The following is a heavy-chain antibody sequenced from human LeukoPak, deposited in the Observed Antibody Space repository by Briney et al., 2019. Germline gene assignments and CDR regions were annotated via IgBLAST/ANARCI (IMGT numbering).Heavy chain of an antibody. J-gene: IGHJ3*02. CDR1: GGTFSSYA. D-gene: IGHD2-2*01. Sequence: ASVKVSCKASGGTFSSYAISWVRQAPGQGLEWMGGIIPIFGTANYAQKFQGRVTITADESTSTAYMELSSLRSEDTAVYYCARGLVDIEEANIVVVPAAVGTHQDAFDIWGQGTMVTVSS. CDR2: IIPIFGTA. V-gene: IGHV1-69*13. CDR3: ARGLVDIEEANIVVVPAAVGTHQDAFDI.